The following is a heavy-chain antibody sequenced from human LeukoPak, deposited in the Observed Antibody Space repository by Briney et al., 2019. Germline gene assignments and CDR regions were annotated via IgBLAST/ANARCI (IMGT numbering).Heavy chain of an antibody. CDR3: ARVVTMVRGMDYYMDV. CDR2: INPSGGST. D-gene: IGHD3-10*01. Sequence: ASVKVSCKASGYTFTSYYMHWVRQAPGQGLEWMGIINPSGGSTSYAQKFQGRVTMTRDMSTSTVYMELSSLRSEDTAVYYCARVVTMVRGMDYYMDVWGKGTTVTASS. V-gene: IGHV1-46*01. CDR1: GYTFTSYY. J-gene: IGHJ6*03.